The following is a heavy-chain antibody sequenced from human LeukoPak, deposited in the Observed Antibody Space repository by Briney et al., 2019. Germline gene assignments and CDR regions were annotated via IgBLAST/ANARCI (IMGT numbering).Heavy chain of an antibody. CDR3: ARDRGDRGNWFDP. D-gene: IGHD3-10*01. J-gene: IGHJ5*02. Sequence: PSETLSLTCTVSGGSISSSSYYWGWIRQPPGKGLEWIGSIYYSGSTYHNPSLKSRVTISVDTSKNQFSLKLSSVTAADTAVYYCARDRGDRGNWFDPWGQGTLVTVSS. CDR1: GGSISSSSYY. CDR2: IYYSGST. V-gene: IGHV4-39*07.